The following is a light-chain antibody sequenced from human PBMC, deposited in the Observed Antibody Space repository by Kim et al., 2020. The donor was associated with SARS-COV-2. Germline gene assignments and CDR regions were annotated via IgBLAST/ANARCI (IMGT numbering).Light chain of an antibody. Sequence: QTATLTCTGNSNNVGYQGAAWLQQDQGHPPKLLSYRDNNRPSGISERFSASRSGNTASLTITGLQPEDEADYYCSAWDSSLSSWVFGGGTKLTVL. V-gene: IGLV10-54*01. CDR2: RDN. J-gene: IGLJ3*02. CDR1: SNNVGYQG. CDR3: SAWDSSLSSWV.